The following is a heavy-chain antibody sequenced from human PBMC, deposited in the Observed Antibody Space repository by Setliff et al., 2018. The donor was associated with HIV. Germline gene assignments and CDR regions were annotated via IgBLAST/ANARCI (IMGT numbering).Heavy chain of an antibody. CDR1: GFTFRSYW. CDR2: IKEDGTDK. J-gene: IGHJ4*02. CDR3: SRGHPGGF. Sequence: PGGSLRLSCLVSGFTFRSYWMSWVRQAPGKGLEWVASIKEDGTDKYYMDSAKGRFTISRDNRDNLLFLQMNSLTDGDTAVYYCSRGHPGGFWGQGTLVTVSS. D-gene: IGHD3-16*01. V-gene: IGHV3-7*03.